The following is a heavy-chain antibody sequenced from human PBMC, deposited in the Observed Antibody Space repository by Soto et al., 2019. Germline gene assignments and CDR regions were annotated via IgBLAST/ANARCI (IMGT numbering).Heavy chain of an antibody. D-gene: IGHD6-13*01. CDR3: AKDNRGYSSSWYLYYYYYGMDV. Sequence: GGSLRLSCAASGFTFSSYGMHWVRQAPGKGLEWVAVISYDGSNKYYADSVKGRFTISRDNSKNTLYLQMSSLRAEDTAVYYCAKDNRGYSSSWYLYYYYYGMDVWGQGTTVTVSS. V-gene: IGHV3-30*18. CDR1: GFTFSSYG. CDR2: ISYDGSNK. J-gene: IGHJ6*02.